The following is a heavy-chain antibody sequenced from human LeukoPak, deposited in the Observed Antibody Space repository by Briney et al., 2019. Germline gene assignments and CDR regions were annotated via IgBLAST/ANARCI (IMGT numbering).Heavy chain of an antibody. CDR1: GDSIGSYY. J-gene: IGHJ3*01. CDR2: VYYTGST. V-gene: IGHV4-59*01. D-gene: IGHD6-13*01. Sequence: SETLSLTCTVSGDSIGSYYCSWIRQPPGKGLEWIGFVYYTGSTNYSPSLKSRVTISVDTSKNQFSLKLRSVTAADTAVYYCARISSSNWYNERGAFDVWGQGTMVTVSS. CDR3: ARISSSNWYNERGAFDV.